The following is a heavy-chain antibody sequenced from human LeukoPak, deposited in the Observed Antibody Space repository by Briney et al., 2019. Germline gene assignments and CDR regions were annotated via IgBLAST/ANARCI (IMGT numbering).Heavy chain of an antibody. D-gene: IGHD2-2*01. CDR2: ISSSSSYI. V-gene: IGHV3-21*01. Sequence: GGSLRLSCAASGFTFSSYSMNWVRQAPGKGLEWVSSISSSSSYIYYADSVKDRFTISRDNAKNALYLQMNSLRAEDTAVYYCARDGDCSSTSCYLDYWGQGTLVTVSS. CDR1: GFTFSSYS. CDR3: ARDGDCSSTSCYLDY. J-gene: IGHJ4*02.